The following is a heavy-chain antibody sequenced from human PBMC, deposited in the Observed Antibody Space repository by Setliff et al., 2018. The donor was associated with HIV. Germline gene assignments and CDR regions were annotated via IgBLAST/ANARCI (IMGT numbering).Heavy chain of an antibody. D-gene: IGHD1-26*01. V-gene: IGHV3-7*01. CDR1: GFTPAFPFNSYW. Sequence: QPGGSLRLSCVGSGFTPAFPFNSYWMSWVRQAPGKGLEWVANIKQDGSEKYYVDSVKGRFTISRDNAKNSLYLQMSGLRVDDTAVYFCARVGVGATVFFDYWGQGTLVTVSS. CDR3: ARVGVGATVFFDY. J-gene: IGHJ4*02. CDR2: IKQDGSEK.